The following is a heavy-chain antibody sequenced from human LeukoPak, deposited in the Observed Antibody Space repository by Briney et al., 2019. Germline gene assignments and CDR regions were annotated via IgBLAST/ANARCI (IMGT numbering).Heavy chain of an antibody. CDR1: GGSINNYY. CDR2: IYYSGTT. Sequence: SETLSLTCTVSGGSINNYYWSWVRQNPGEGLEWIGYIYYSGTTDYNPSLKSRVTISVDTSKNQFSLKLNSVTAADTAVYYCAKVIGTFDYWGQGILVTVSS. V-gene: IGHV4-59*01. CDR3: AKVIGTFDY. J-gene: IGHJ4*02. D-gene: IGHD1-1*01.